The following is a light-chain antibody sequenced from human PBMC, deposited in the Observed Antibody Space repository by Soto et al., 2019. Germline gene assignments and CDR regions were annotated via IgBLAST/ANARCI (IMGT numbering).Light chain of an antibody. CDR3: QQYVGTPLT. J-gene: IGKJ4*01. Sequence: DIVMTQSPDSLAVSLGERATINCKSSQSVLYSSNNKDYLAWYQQKPGQPPRLLIYWASTRESGVPDRFSGSGSGTDFTLTISSLQAEDVAVYYCQQYVGTPLTFGGGTNVEI. CDR1: QSVLYSSNNKDY. V-gene: IGKV4-1*01. CDR2: WAS.